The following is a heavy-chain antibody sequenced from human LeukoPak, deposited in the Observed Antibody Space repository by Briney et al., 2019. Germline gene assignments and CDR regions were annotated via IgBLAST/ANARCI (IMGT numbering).Heavy chain of an antibody. CDR2: ISSSSSYI. J-gene: IGHJ4*02. D-gene: IGHD4-17*01. Sequence: GGSLRLSCAASGFTCSDYSMNWVRQAPGKGLEWVSSISSSSSYIYYADSVKGRFTISRDNAKNSLYLQMNSLRAEDTAVYYCAREVDYGDEDYWGQGTLVTVSS. V-gene: IGHV3-21*01. CDR1: GFTCSDYS. CDR3: AREVDYGDEDY.